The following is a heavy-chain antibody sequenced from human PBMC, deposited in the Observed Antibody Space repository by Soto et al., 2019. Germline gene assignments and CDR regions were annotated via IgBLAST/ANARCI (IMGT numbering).Heavy chain of an antibody. V-gene: IGHV4-30-4*01. CDR2: IYYSGST. J-gene: IGHJ5*02. CDR1: GGSISSGDYY. Sequence: SETLSLTCTGSGGSISSGDYYWSWIRQPPGKGLEWIGYIYYSGSTYYNPSLKSRVTISVDTSKNQFSLKLSSVTAADTAVYYCARDGPYYDILTGYRNWFDPWGQGTLVTVS. D-gene: IGHD3-9*01. CDR3: ARDGPYYDILTGYRNWFDP.